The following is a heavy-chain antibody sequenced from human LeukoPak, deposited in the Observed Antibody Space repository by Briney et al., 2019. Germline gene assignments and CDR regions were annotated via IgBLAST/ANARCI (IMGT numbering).Heavy chain of an antibody. D-gene: IGHD3-16*01. CDR3: VTRLA. Sequence: PGGSLRLSCAASGFTVSSNYMSWVRQAPGKGLDWVSMIYSGDSTNYADSVKGRFTISRDSSKNTLYLQMNSLRAEDTAVYYCVTRLAWGQGTLVTVSS. CDR1: GFTVSSNY. CDR2: IYSGDST. J-gene: IGHJ5*02. V-gene: IGHV3-53*01.